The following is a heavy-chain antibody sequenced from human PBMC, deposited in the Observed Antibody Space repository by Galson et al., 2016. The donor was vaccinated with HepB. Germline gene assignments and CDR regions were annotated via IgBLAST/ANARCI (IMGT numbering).Heavy chain of an antibody. CDR2: VFFLGNT. V-gene: IGHV4-59*08. CDR1: TDSMSPYY. J-gene: IGHJ5*02. CDR3: ARHRGASFDA. Sequence: SETLSLTCIVSTDSMSPYYWSWIRQSPGKRLEWIGYVFFLGNTTYNPSLERRVTISRDTTRKHFSLSLKSMTAADTAVYYCARHRGASFDAWGQGILVTVSS.